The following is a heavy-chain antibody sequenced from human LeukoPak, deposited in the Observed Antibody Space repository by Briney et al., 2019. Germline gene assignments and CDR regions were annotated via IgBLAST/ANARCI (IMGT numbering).Heavy chain of an antibody. Sequence: GASVKVSCKASGYTFTSYAMHWVRQAPGKGLEWMGGFDPEDGETIYAQKFQGRVTMTEDTSTDTAYMELSSLRSEDTAVYYCATVRVGRYYGSGRIYPNWFDPWGQGTLVTVSS. J-gene: IGHJ5*02. D-gene: IGHD3-10*01. CDR3: ATVRVGRYYGSGRIYPNWFDP. V-gene: IGHV1-24*01. CDR2: FDPEDGET. CDR1: GYTFTSYA.